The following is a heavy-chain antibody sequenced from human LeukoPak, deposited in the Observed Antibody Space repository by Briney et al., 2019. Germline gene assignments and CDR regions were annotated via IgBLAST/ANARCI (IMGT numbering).Heavy chain of an antibody. CDR3: ARGWQINASGGFVDP. D-gene: IGHD1-14*01. CDR2: INSNTGGT. J-gene: IGHJ5*02. V-gene: IGHV1-2*02. CDR1: GYTFTDYY. Sequence: VASVKVSCMASGYTFTDYYVHWIRQAPGQGLEWMGLINSNTGGTYIAQKFQGRVTMTRDTSIITAYMELSRLTSDDTTVYYCARGWQINASGGFVDPWGQGTLVTVSS.